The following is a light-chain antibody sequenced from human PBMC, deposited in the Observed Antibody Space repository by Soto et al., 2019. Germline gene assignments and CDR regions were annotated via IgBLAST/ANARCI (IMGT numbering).Light chain of an antibody. Sequence: QSVLTQPASVSGSPGQSITISCTGTSSDVGGYNYVSWYQQHPGKAPKLMIYEVSNRPSGVSNRFSGSKSGNTASLTISGLHAEDEADYYCSSYTSSSTFHYVFGTGTKLTVL. V-gene: IGLV2-14*01. CDR3: SSYTSSSTFHYV. CDR1: SSDVGGYNY. CDR2: EVS. J-gene: IGLJ1*01.